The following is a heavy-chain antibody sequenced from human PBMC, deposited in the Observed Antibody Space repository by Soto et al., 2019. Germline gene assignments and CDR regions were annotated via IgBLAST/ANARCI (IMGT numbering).Heavy chain of an antibody. Sequence: GESLKISCVGSGFSFSRYTVGWVRQVPGKGLEWMGVIHPGDSDTIYSPSFQGQVTISADKSISTAYLQWSSLKASDTAMYYCTLSYGDSYYYYYGMDVWAKGPRSPSP. CDR1: GFSFSRYT. CDR2: IHPGDSDT. CDR3: TLSYGDSYYYYYGMDV. V-gene: IGHV5-51*01. J-gene: IGHJ6*02. D-gene: IGHD4-17*01.